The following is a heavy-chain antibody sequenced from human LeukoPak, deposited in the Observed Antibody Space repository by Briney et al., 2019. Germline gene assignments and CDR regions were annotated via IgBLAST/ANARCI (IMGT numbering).Heavy chain of an antibody. CDR2: MNPNSGNT. CDR3: ARGPSRASRITMVRGRSWFDP. D-gene: IGHD3-10*01. CDR1: GYTFTSYD. V-gene: IGHV1-8*01. Sequence: ASVKVSCKASGYTFTSYDINWVRQATGQGLEWMGWMNPNSGNTGYAQKFQGRVTMTRNTSISTAYMELSSLRSEDTAVYYCARGPSRASRITMVRGRSWFDPWGQGTLVTVSS. J-gene: IGHJ5*02.